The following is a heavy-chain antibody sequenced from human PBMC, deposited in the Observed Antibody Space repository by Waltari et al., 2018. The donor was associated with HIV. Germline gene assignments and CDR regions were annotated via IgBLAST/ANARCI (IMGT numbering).Heavy chain of an antibody. CDR2: TNTSGST. Sequence: QVQLQESGPGLVKPSQTLSLTCTVSGGSISSGNYYWNWIRPPAGKGLEWLGRTNTSGSTNYNPSLKSRVTISVDTSKTQFSLKLSSVTAADTAVYYCAREDTAMVYYFDYWGQGTLVTVSS. J-gene: IGHJ4*02. D-gene: IGHD5-18*01. CDR3: AREDTAMVYYFDY. CDR1: GGSISSGNYY. V-gene: IGHV4-61*02.